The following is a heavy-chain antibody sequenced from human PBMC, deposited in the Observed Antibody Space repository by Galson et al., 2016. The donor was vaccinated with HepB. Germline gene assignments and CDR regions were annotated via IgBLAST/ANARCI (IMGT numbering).Heavy chain of an antibody. CDR1: GFTANNNY. D-gene: IGHD4-23*01. CDR2: IYSGGGT. J-gene: IGHJ4*02. V-gene: IGHV3-53*01. CDR3: ATSPSVGY. Sequence: SLRLSCAASGFTANNNYMSWVRQAPGKGLEGVSVIYSGGGTNYADSVKGRFTISRDNSKNTLYLQMNCLRAEDTAVYYCATSPSVGYWGQGTLVTVSS.